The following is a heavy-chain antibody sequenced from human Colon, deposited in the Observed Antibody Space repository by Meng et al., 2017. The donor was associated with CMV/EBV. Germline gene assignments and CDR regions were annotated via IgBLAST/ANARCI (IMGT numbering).Heavy chain of an antibody. Sequence: QEQLVQSGAAVKKPGASVKVSCKASGFTFSTQYIHWVRQAPGQGLEWLGIIKPSGGSTGYAQKFQGRVTMTRDTSTSTVYMELSSLRSEDTAMYYCTRDIVLWGQGTLVTVSS. CDR2: IKPSGGST. CDR3: TRDIVL. V-gene: IGHV1-46*01. CDR1: GFTFSTQY. D-gene: IGHD2-15*01. J-gene: IGHJ4*02.